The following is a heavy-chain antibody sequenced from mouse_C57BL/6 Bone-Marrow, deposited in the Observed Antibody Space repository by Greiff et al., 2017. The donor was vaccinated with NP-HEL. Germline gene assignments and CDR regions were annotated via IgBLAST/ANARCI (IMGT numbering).Heavy chain of an antibody. J-gene: IGHJ4*01. CDR2: IWSGGST. V-gene: IGHV2-2*01. Sequence: VQLQQSGPGLVQPSQSLSITCTVSGFSLTSYGVHWVRQSPGKGLEWLGVIWSGGSTDYNAAFISRLSISKDNSKSQVFFKMNSLQADDTAIYYCARMYGSLRPSYAMDYWGQGTSVTVSS. CDR1: GFSLTSYG. CDR3: ARMYGSLRPSYAMDY. D-gene: IGHD1-1*01.